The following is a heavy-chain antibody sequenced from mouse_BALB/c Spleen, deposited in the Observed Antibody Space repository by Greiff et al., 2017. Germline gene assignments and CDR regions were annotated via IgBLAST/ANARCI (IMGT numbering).Heavy chain of an antibody. J-gene: IGHJ4*01. CDR1: GFSLTDYG. Sequence: QVQLKQSGPGLVAPSQSLSITCTVSGFSLTDYGVSWIRQPPGKGLEWLGVIRGGGSTYYNSALKSRLSISKDNSKSQVFLKMNSLQTDDTAMYYCAKLGGSSYYYAMDYWGQGTSVTVSS. CDR2: IRGGGST. V-gene: IGHV2-6-5*01. D-gene: IGHD1-1*01. CDR3: AKLGGSSYYYAMDY.